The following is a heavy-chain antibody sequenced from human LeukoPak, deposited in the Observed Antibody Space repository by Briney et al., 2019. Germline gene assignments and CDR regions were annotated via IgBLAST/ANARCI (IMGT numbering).Heavy chain of an antibody. CDR2: INHSGST. J-gene: IGHJ4*02. Sequence: NPSETLSLTCAVYGGSFSGYYWSWIRQPPGKGLEWIGEINHSGSTNYNPSLKSRVTISVDTSKNQFSLKLSSVTAADTAVYYCASLDSDYGPKRWGQGTLVTVSS. V-gene: IGHV4-34*01. CDR3: ASLDSDYGPKR. CDR1: GGSFSGYY. D-gene: IGHD5-12*01.